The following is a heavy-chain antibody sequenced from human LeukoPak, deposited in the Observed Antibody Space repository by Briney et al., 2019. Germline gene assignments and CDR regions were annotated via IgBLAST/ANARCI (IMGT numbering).Heavy chain of an antibody. J-gene: IGHJ6*03. CDR2: INHSGST. V-gene: IGHV4-34*01. D-gene: IGHD6-25*01. Sequence: SSETLSLTCAVSGGSFSGYYWSWCRQPPRRGLEWMGEINHSGSTNYNTSLKSRVTISVDTSKNQFSLKLSSVTAADTAVYYCARRQMVEQRLISVAPYYMDVWGKGTTVTISS. CDR1: GGSFSGYY. CDR3: ARRQMVEQRLISVAPYYMDV.